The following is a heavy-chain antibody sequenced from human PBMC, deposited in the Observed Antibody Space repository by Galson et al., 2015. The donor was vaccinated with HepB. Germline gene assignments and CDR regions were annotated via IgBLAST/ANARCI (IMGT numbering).Heavy chain of an antibody. Sequence: SLRLSCAASGFTFSSYSMNWARQAPGKGLEWVSSISSSRSYIDYADPVKGRFTISRDNAKNSLYLQMNSLRAEDTAVYYCARDGSSWLWGNSRWNNWFDPWGQGTLVTVSS. J-gene: IGHJ5*02. CDR3: ARDGSSWLWGNSRWNNWFDP. V-gene: IGHV3-21*01. CDR2: ISSSRSYI. D-gene: IGHD6-13*01. CDR1: GFTFSSYS.